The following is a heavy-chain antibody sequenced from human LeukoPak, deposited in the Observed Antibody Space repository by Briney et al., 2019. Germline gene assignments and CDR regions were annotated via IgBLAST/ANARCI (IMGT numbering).Heavy chain of an antibody. D-gene: IGHD3-22*01. V-gene: IGHV3-20*01. J-gene: IGHJ4*02. Sequence: GGSLRLSCAASGFTFDDYGMSWVRQAPGRGLEWVSGINWNGGSTGYADSVKGRFTISRDNAKNSLYLQMNSLRAEDTALYHCARTYDSSGYYYFDYWGQGTLVTVSS. CDR3: ARTYDSSGYYYFDY. CDR2: INWNGGST. CDR1: GFTFDDYG.